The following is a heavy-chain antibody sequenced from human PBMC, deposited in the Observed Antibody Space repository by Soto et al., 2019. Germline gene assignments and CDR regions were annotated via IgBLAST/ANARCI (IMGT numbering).Heavy chain of an antibody. V-gene: IGHV1-3*01. D-gene: IGHD6-19*01. Sequence: SVKVAWKASGSTFPSYAMHWVRQAPGQRLDWMGWINAGNGNTKYSQKFQGRVTITRDTSASTAYMELSSLRSEDTAVYYCARDQRAVAGTPRYYYYGMDVWGQGTPVTVSS. CDR2: INAGNGNT. CDR3: ARDQRAVAGTPRYYYYGMDV. CDR1: GSTFPSYA. J-gene: IGHJ6*01.